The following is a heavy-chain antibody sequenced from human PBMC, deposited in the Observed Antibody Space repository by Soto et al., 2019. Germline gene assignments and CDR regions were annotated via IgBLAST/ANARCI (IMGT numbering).Heavy chain of an antibody. CDR1: GFTFSSYA. Sequence: QVQLVESGGGVVQPGRSLRLSCAASGFTFSSYAMHWVRQAPGKGLEWVAVISYDGSNKYYADSVKGRFTISRDNSKNTLYLQMNSLRAEDTAVYYCARDQYSYGYIFDYWGQGTLFTVSS. CDR2: ISYDGSNK. D-gene: IGHD5-18*01. J-gene: IGHJ4*02. V-gene: IGHV3-30-3*01. CDR3: ARDQYSYGYIFDY.